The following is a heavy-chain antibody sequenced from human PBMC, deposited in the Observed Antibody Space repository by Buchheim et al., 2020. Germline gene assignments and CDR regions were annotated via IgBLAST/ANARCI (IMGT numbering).Heavy chain of an antibody. J-gene: IGHJ4*02. Sequence: EVKLVESGGGYVLRGGSLSLSCEASGFSFSSYWMHWVRQVPGKGLEWVSHVNNDGSSATYADSVKGRFTISRDNARNIVYLQMNSLRAEDTAVYYCTRAVVEAYFDSWGQGTL. CDR2: VNNDGSSA. CDR3: TRAVVEAYFDS. D-gene: IGHD4-23*01. V-gene: IGHV3-74*03. CDR1: GFSFSSYW.